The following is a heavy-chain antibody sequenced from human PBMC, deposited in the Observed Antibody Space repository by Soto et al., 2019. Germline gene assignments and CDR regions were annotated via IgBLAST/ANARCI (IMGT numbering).Heavy chain of an antibody. V-gene: IGHV4-30-4*01. J-gene: IGHJ4*02. CDR3: ARELGAGKVVVDY. CDR2: IYYSGST. CDR1: GGSISSGDYY. D-gene: IGHD3-16*02. Sequence: QVQLQESGPGLVKPSQTLSLTCTVSGGSISSGDYYWSWIRQPPGKGLEWIGYIYYSGSTYYNPSLKSRVTISVDTSKHQFSLKLSSVTAADTAVYYCARELGAGKVVVDYWGQGTLVTVSS.